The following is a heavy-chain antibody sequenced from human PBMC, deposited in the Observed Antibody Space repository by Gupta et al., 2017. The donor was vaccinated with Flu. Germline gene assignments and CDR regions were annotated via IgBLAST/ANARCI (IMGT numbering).Heavy chain of an antibody. Sequence: MTWVRQAPGKGLEWVANIMEDGSDKYYVDSVKGRFTISRDNADNSLYLQMSNLRAEDTAVYYCARHRDMASATSIFDSWGQGTLVTVSS. V-gene: IGHV3-7*01. CDR2: IMEDGSDK. D-gene: IGHD2-15*01. J-gene: IGHJ4*02. CDR3: ARHRDMASATSIFDS.